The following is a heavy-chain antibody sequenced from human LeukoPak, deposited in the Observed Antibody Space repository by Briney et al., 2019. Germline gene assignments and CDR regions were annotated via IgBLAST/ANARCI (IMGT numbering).Heavy chain of an antibody. CDR2: INSDGSST. D-gene: IGHD2-2*01. CDR3: AREGCSSTSCYANWFDP. V-gene: IGHV3-74*01. CDR1: GFTFSSYW. J-gene: IGHJ5*02. Sequence: GWSLRLSCAASGFTFSSYWMHWVRQAPGKGLVWVSRINSDGSSTSYADSVKGRFTISRDNAKNTLYLQMNSLRAEDTAVYYCAREGCSSTSCYANWFDPWGQGTLVTVSS.